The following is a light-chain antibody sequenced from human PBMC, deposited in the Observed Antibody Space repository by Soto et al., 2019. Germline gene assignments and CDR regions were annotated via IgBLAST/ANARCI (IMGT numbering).Light chain of an antibody. CDR3: QQYNNYAFT. CDR1: QSISSW. V-gene: IGKV1-5*03. Sequence: DIQMTQSPSTLSASVGDRVNITCRASQSISSWLAWYQQKAGEAPKLLMYKASTLDSGVPSRFSGSGSGTEFTLTISSLQPADFATYYCQQYNNYAFTFGPGTKVDFK. J-gene: IGKJ3*01. CDR2: KAS.